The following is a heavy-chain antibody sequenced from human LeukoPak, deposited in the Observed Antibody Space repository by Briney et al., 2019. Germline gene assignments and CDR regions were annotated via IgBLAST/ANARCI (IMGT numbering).Heavy chain of an antibody. CDR3: ARDQYDSSGYYSY. CDR1: GFTFSSYA. D-gene: IGHD3-22*01. CDR2: ISYDGSNK. J-gene: IGHJ4*02. Sequence: PGGSLGLSCAASGFTFSSYAMHWVRQAPGKGLEWVAVISYDGSNKYYADSVKGRFTISRDNSKNTLYLQVNSLRAEDTAVYYCARDQYDSSGYYSYWGQGTLVTVSS. V-gene: IGHV3-30-3*01.